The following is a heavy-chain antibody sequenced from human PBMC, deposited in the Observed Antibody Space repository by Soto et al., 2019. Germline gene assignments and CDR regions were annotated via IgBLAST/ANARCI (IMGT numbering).Heavy chain of an antibody. D-gene: IGHD6-19*01. J-gene: IGHJ2*01. V-gene: IGHV1-18*01. CDR1: RYTFTSDG. Sequence: ASVKVYFKASRYTFTSDGISWVRQAPAQVLECMGWISAYNGNTNYAQKLQGRVTMTTVTSTSTAYMELRSLRSDDTDVYYCARAGYSSGWDHWYFDLWGRGTLVTVSS. CDR3: ARAGYSSGWDHWYFDL. CDR2: ISAYNGNT.